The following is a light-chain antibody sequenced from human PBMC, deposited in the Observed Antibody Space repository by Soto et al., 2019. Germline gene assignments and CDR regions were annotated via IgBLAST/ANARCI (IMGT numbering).Light chain of an antibody. J-gene: IGKJ1*01. CDR2: GAS. CDR3: HQYGISPPRT. CDR1: QSVSSNY. Sequence: IVMTQSPATLSVSPGERAILSCRASQSVSSNYLAWYQHKPGQAPRLLIYGASSRATGIPDRFSGSGSGTDFTLTIGRLEPEDFAVYYCHQYGISPPRTFGQGTKVDIK. V-gene: IGKV3-20*01.